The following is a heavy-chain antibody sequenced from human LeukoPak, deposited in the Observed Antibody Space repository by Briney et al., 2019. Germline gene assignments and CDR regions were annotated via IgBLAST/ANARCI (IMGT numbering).Heavy chain of an antibody. CDR3: ARDPNWNYFDY. J-gene: IGHJ4*02. CDR2: IYHSGST. Sequence: PSETLSLTCTVSGYSISRGYYWGWIRQPPGKGLEWIGSIYHSGSTYYNPSLKSRVTISVDTSKNQFSLKLSSVTAADTAVYYCARDPNWNYFDYWGQGTLVTVSS. V-gene: IGHV4-38-2*02. CDR1: GYSISRGYY. D-gene: IGHD3-3*01.